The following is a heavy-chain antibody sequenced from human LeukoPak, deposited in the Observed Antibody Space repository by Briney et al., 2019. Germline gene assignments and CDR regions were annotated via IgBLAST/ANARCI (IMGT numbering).Heavy chain of an antibody. CDR3: ARGGFGSRSYSDY. Sequence: ASVKVSCKASGYTFTSYDINWVRQATGQGLEWMGWMNPNSGDTGYVQKFRGRVTMTRDTSISTAYMELSSLRSEDTAVYYCARGGFGSRSYSDYWGQGTLVTVSS. CDR1: GYTFTSYD. D-gene: IGHD3-10*01. CDR2: MNPNSGDT. J-gene: IGHJ4*02. V-gene: IGHV1-8*01.